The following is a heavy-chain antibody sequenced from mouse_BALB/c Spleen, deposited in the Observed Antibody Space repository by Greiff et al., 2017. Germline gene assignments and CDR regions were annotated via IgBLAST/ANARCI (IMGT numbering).Heavy chain of an antibody. CDR1: GFTFSSYG. CDR3: ARHETTAGAMDY. Sequence: EVQLQESGGDLVKPGGSLKLSCAASGFTFSSYGMSWVRQTPDKRLEWVATVSSGGSYTYYPDSVKGRFTISRDNAKNTLYLQMSSLKSEDTAMYYCARHETTAGAMDYWGQGTSVTVSS. CDR2: VSSGGSYT. V-gene: IGHV5-6*01. D-gene: IGHD1-2*01. J-gene: IGHJ4*01.